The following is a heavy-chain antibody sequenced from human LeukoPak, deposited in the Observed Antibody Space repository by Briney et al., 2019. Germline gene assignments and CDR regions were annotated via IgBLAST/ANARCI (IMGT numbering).Heavy chain of an antibody. CDR2: ISSSSSYI. D-gene: IGHD1-26*01. CDR3: ARDPFTTKWELTVWYYFDY. V-gene: IGHV3-21*01. Sequence: PGGSLRLSCAASGFTFSSYSMNWVRRAPGKGLEWVSSISSSSSYIYYADSVKGRFTISRDNAKNSLYLQMNSLRAEDTAAYYCARDPFTTKWELTVWYYFDYWGQGTQVTVSS. CDR1: GFTFSSYS. J-gene: IGHJ4*02.